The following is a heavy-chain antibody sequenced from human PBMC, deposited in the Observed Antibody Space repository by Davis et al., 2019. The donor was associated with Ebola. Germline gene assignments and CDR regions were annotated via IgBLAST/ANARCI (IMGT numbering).Heavy chain of an antibody. V-gene: IGHV1-69*04. CDR1: GYTFTSYD. CDR2: IIPILGIA. CDR3: ARAGVNNWFDP. Sequence: AASVKVSCKASGYTFTSYDINWVRQAPGQGLEWMGRIIPILGIANYAQKFQGRVTITADKSTSTAYMELSSLRSEDTAVYYCARAGVNNWFDPWGQGTLVTVSS. J-gene: IGHJ5*02. D-gene: IGHD4-23*01.